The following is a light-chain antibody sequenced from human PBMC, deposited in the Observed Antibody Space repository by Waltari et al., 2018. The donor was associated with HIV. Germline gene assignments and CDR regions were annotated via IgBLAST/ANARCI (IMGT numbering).Light chain of an antibody. J-gene: IGLJ3*02. CDR2: DNN. CDR1: SSTFGNDF. V-gene: IGLV1-51*01. Sequence: QSVLTQPPSVSAAPGQTVTISCSVSSTFGNDFVSWYQHLPGSAPKLLIYDNNKRPSGISDRFSGSKSGTSATLGITGLQTGDEADYCCGTWDASLSVGVFGGGTKLTVL. CDR3: GTWDASLSVGV.